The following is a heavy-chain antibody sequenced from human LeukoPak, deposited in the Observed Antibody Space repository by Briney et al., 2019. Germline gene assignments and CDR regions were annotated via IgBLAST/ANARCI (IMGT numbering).Heavy chain of an antibody. V-gene: IGHV4-4*07. CDR1: GDSIRSYY. CDR2: IYTSGST. CDR3: ASTTYYYDSSGYYFLDY. D-gene: IGHD3-22*01. J-gene: IGHJ4*02. Sequence: SETLSLTCTVSGDSIRSYYWSWLRQPAGKGLEWIGRIYTSGSTNYNPSLQNRVTMSVDTSENQFSLKLSSVTAADTAVYYCASTTYYYDSSGYYFLDYWGQGTLVTVSS.